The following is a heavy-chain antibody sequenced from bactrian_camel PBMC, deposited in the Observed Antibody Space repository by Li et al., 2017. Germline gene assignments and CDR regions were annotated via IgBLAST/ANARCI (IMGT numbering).Heavy chain of an antibody. CDR3: AAGGGAWRNEKRAAEHDCRADEYGYTY. CDR2: IRRDGAT. CDR1: QYINNDCR. J-gene: IGHJ4*01. V-gene: IGHV3S53*01. D-gene: IGHD7*01. Sequence: QVQLVESGGGSVQAGGSLRLSCAAAQYINNDCRLGWYRQSPGKEREKVSTIRRDGATTYTDSVKGRFTISQDNAKNTLYLQMNSLKPEDTAKYYCAAGGGAWRNEKRAAEHDCRADEYGYTYWGQGTQVTVS.